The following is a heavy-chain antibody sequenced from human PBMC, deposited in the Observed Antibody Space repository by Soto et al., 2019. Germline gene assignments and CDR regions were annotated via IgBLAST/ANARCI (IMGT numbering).Heavy chain of an antibody. Sequence: SETLSLTCTLSGGSINTYNLFWAWIRQPPGKGLEWIASIHYSGNAYYNPSLTSRVTISRDTSKNRVSLELSSVTAADTAVYYCARVKVTLAFWGQGTLVTVS. V-gene: IGHV4-39*01. CDR1: GGSINTYNLF. CDR3: ARVKVTLAF. D-gene: IGHD2-21*02. CDR2: IHYSGNA. J-gene: IGHJ1*01.